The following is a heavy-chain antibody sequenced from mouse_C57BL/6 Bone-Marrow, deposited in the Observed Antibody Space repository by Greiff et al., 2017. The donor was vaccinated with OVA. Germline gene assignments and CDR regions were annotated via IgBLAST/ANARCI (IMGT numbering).Heavy chain of an antibody. J-gene: IGHJ4*01. V-gene: IGHV1-64*01. Sequence: VQLQQPGAELLKPGASVKLSCKASGYTFTSYWMHWVKQRPGQGLEWIGMIHPNSGSTNYNEKFKSKATLTVDKSSSTAYMQLSSLTSEDSAVYYCARSNSNYSYYAMDYWGQGTSVTVS. D-gene: IGHD2-5*01. CDR1: GYTFTSYW. CDR2: IHPNSGST. CDR3: ARSNSNYSYYAMDY.